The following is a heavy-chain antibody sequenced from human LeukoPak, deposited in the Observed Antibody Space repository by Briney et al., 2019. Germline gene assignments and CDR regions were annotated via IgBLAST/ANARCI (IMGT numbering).Heavy chain of an antibody. J-gene: IGHJ4*02. V-gene: IGHV4-34*01. CDR2: INHSGST. Sequence: SETLSLTCAVYGGSFSGYYWSWIRQPPGKGLEWIGEINHSGSTNYSPSLKSRVTISVDTSKNQFSLKLSSVTAADTAVYYCARGHYYGSGSYYGYWGQGTLVTVSS. D-gene: IGHD3-10*01. CDR3: ARGHYYGSGSYYGY. CDR1: GGSFSGYY.